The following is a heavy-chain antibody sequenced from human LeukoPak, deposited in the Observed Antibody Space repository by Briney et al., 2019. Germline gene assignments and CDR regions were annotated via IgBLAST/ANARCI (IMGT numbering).Heavy chain of an antibody. CDR2: INPNSGGT. CDR3: AREKNYYDSSGYYPTGFDY. V-gene: IGHV1-2*04. J-gene: IGHJ4*02. CDR1: GYTFTGYY. Sequence: ASVKVSCKASGYTFTGYYMHWVRQAPGQGLEWMGWINPNSGGTNYAQKFQGWVTMTRDTSTSTAYMELSRLRSDDTAVYYCAREKNYYDSSGYYPTGFDYWGQGTLVTVSS. D-gene: IGHD3-22*01.